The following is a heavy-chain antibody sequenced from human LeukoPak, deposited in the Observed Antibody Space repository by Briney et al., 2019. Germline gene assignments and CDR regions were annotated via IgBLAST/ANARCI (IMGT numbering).Heavy chain of an antibody. J-gene: IGHJ1*01. V-gene: IGHV3-30-3*01. CDR1: GFTFSSYA. D-gene: IGHD3-10*01. Sequence: GGSLRLSCAASGFTFSSYAMHWVRQAPGKGLEWVEVISYDGSNKYYADSVKGRFTISRDNSKNTLYLQMNSLRAEDTAVYYCARDRLGSGSYEVCFQHWGQGTLVTVSS. CDR2: ISYDGSNK. CDR3: ARDRLGSGSYEVCFQH.